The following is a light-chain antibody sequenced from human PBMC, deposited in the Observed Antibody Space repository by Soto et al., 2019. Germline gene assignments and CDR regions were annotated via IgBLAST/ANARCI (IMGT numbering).Light chain of an antibody. CDR1: QSVNNN. Sequence: EIVMTQSPATLSVSPGERVTLSCRASQSVNNNLAWYQQKPGQAPRLLIYGASTRAAGIPASFSGSASGTDFTLTISSLQSEDFAVYYCQQRGSWWKFGQSTKADI. V-gene: IGKV3-15*01. J-gene: IGKJ1*01. CDR2: GAS. CDR3: QQRGSWWK.